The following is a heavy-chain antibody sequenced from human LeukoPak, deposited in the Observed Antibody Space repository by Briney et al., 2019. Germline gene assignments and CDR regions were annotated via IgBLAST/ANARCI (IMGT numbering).Heavy chain of an antibody. CDR1: GFTISSYA. J-gene: IGHJ5*02. CDR3: VKDPSYNIAAAKPWFDP. D-gene: IGHD6-13*01. Sequence: GGSLRLSCSASGFTISSYAMHWVRQAPGKGLEYVSAISSNGGSTYYADSVKGRFAISRDNSKNTLYLQMSSLRAEDTAVYYCVKDPSYNIAAAKPWFDPWGQGTLVTVSS. CDR2: ISSNGGST. V-gene: IGHV3-64D*06.